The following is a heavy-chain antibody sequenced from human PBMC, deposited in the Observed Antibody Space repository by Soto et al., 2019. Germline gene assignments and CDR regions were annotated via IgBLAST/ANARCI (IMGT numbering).Heavy chain of an antibody. CDR3: ARHWRTGYSTVFGVVMGWFDP. CDR2: IYYSGST. D-gene: IGHD3-3*01. J-gene: IGHJ5*02. V-gene: IGHV4-39*01. CDR1: GDSITSTDYY. Sequence: SETLSLTCTATGDSITSTDYYWGWIRQPPGKGLEWVASIYYSGSTYHNPYLKNRVTISVDTSKNQFSLKVTSVTAADTAVYYCARHWRTGYSTVFGVVMGWFDPWGQGTLVTVSS.